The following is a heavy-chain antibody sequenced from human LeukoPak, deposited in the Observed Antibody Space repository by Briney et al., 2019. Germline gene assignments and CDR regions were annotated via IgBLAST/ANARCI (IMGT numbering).Heavy chain of an antibody. D-gene: IGHD4-17*01. Sequence: SETLSLTCTVSGGSISSYYWSWIRQPAGKGLEWIGRIYTSGSTNYNPSLKSRVTMSVDTSKNQFSLKLSSVTAADTAVYYCARGYRSYGDYDPAMSWFDPWGQGTLVTVSS. CDR3: ARGYRSYGDYDPAMSWFDP. V-gene: IGHV4-4*07. CDR1: GGSISSYY. CDR2: IYTSGST. J-gene: IGHJ5*02.